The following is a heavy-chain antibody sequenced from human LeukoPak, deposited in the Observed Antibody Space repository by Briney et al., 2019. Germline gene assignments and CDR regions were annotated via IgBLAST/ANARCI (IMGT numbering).Heavy chain of an antibody. Sequence: PSQTLSLTCTVSGGSISSGSYYWSWIRQPAGKGLEWIGRIYTSGSTNYNPSLKSRVTISVDTSKNQFSLKLSSVTAADTAVYYCARGLTRYYYGMDVWGKGTTVTVSS. CDR2: IYTSGST. J-gene: IGHJ6*04. CDR3: ARGLTRYYYGMDV. CDR1: GGSISSGSYY. D-gene: IGHD3-9*01. V-gene: IGHV4-61*02.